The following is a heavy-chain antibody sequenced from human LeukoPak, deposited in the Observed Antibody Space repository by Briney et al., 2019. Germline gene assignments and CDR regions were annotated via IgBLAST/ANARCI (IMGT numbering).Heavy chain of an antibody. D-gene: IGHD6-6*01. CDR3: VRGREEVVHY. CDR1: GYTCTAYY. V-gene: IGHV1-2*02. CDR2: INPNTGGT. Sequence: ASVKVSCKASGYTCTAYYILWVGQATGLGLEWMGWINPNTGGTNYAQKFQGGVTMTRDTSISTAYMELSRLRSDDTAAYYCVRGREEVVHYWGQGTLVTVSS. J-gene: IGHJ4*02.